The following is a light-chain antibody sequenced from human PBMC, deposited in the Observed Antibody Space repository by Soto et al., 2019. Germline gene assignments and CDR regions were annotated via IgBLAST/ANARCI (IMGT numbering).Light chain of an antibody. Sequence: QFVLTQPPSASGSPGQSVTISCTGTSRDVGDYDYVSWFQQHPGKAPKLMIYEVTKRPSGVPDRFSGSKSGNSASLTVSGLQAEDEADYYCCSYAGSNTFVFGTGTKLTVL. CDR1: SRDVGDYDY. CDR2: EVT. CDR3: CSYAGSNTFV. J-gene: IGLJ1*01. V-gene: IGLV2-8*01.